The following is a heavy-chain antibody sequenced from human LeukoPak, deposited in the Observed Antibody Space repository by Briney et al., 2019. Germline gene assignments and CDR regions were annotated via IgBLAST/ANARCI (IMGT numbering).Heavy chain of an antibody. V-gene: IGHV1-2*04. CDR2: INPNSGGT. Sequence: ASVKVSCKASGYTFTGYYMHWVRQAPGQGLEWMGWINPNSGGTNYAQKFQGWVTMTRDTSTSTVYMELSSLRSEDTAVYYCARGYSHGRGFDYWGQGTLVTVSS. CDR3: ARGYSHGRGFDY. D-gene: IGHD5-18*01. J-gene: IGHJ4*02. CDR1: GYTFTGYY.